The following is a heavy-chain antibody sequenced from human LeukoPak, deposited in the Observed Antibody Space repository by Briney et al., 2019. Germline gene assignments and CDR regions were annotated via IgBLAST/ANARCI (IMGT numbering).Heavy chain of an antibody. V-gene: IGHV3-30-3*01. J-gene: IGHJ4*02. D-gene: IGHD2-21*01. CDR1: GFTFSSYA. CDR3: ARDFRIGYSAHFDY. Sequence: GGSLRLSCAASGFTFSSYAMHWVRQAPGKGLEWVAVISYDGSNKYYADSVKGRFTISRDNSKNTLYLQMNSLRAEDTAVYYCARDFRIGYSAHFDYWGQGALVTVSP. CDR2: ISYDGSNK.